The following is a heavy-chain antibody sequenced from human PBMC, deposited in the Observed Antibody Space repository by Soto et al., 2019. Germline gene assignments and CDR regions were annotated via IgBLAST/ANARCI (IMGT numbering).Heavy chain of an antibody. D-gene: IGHD1-26*01. Sequence: SETLSLTCTVSGGSISSYYWSWIRQPPGKGLEWIGYIYYSGSTNYNPSLKSRVTISVDTSKNQFSLKLSSVTAADTAVYYCARHGRHGCIPYYMDVWGKGTTVTVSS. CDR2: IYYSGST. J-gene: IGHJ6*03. V-gene: IGHV4-59*08. CDR3: ARHGRHGCIPYYMDV. CDR1: GGSISSYY.